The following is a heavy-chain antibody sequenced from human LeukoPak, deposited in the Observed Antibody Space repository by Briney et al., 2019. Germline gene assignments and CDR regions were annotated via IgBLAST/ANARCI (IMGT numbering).Heavy chain of an antibody. CDR3: AIDSLPWFGELLSYYFDY. Sequence: GASVKGSCKASGYTFTSYYMHWVRRAPGQGLEWMGIINPRGGSTSYAQKFQGRVTMTRDTSTSTVYMELSSLRSEDTAVYYCAIDSLPWFGELLSYYFDYWGQGTLVTVSS. CDR2: INPRGGST. V-gene: IGHV1-46*01. D-gene: IGHD3-10*01. CDR1: GYTFTSYY. J-gene: IGHJ4*02.